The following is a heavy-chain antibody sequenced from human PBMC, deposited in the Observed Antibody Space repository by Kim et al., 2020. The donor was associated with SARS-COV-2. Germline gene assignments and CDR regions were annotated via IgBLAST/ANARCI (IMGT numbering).Heavy chain of an antibody. J-gene: IGHJ4*02. CDR1: GFTFGSDF. D-gene: IGHD2-21*02. CDR2: IHDDGSKT. V-gene: IGHV3-74*01. Sequence: GGSLRLSCEASGFTFGSDFMHWVRQVPGKGLMWVSRIHDDGSKTYDADSVRGRFTISRDNAKNTVYLHMSTLRVEDTAVYYCAREKHRGDGWGTYDSWGQGTLVTVSS. CDR3: AREKHRGDGWGTYDS.